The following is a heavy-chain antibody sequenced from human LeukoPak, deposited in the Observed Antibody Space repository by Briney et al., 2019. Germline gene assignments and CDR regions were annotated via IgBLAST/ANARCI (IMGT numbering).Heavy chain of an antibody. CDR3: TSRNYYDSSGYYYFDY. Sequence: PSETLSLTCAVYGGSFNDYYWSWIRQPPGKGLEWIGEINHSGSTNYNPSLKSRVTISVGTSKNQFSLKLSSVTAADTAVYYCTSRNYYDSSGYYYFDYWAGEPWSPSPQ. CDR2: INHSGST. J-gene: IGHJ4*02. CDR1: GGSFNDYY. V-gene: IGHV4-34*01. D-gene: IGHD3-22*01.